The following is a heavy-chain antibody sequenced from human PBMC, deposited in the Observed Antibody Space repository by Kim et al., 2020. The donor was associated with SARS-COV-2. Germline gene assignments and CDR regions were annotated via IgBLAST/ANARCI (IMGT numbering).Heavy chain of an antibody. V-gene: IGHV3-48*04. J-gene: IGHJ4*02. CDR2: ISSSSSTI. Sequence: GGSLRLTCAASGFTFSSYSMNWVRQAPGKGLEWVSYISSSSSTIYYADSVKGRFTISRDNAKNSLYLQMNSLRAEDTAVYYCARGVRYYGSGSYSIYFDYWGQGTLVTVSS. CDR3: ARGVRYYGSGSYSIYFDY. D-gene: IGHD3-10*01. CDR1: GFTFSSYS.